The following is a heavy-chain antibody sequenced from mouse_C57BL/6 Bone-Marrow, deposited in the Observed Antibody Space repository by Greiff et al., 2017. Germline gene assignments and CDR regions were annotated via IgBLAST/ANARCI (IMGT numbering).Heavy chain of an antibody. D-gene: IGHD1-1*01. Sequence: EVQLVESEGGLVQPGSSMKLSCTASGFTFSDYYMAWVRQVPEKGLEWVANINYDGSSTYYLDSLQSRFIISRDNAKNILYLQMSSLKSEDTATYYCARVSFYYGSSYWYFDVWGTGTTVTVSS. CDR2: INYDGSST. V-gene: IGHV5-16*01. CDR3: ARVSFYYGSSYWYFDV. CDR1: GFTFSDYY. J-gene: IGHJ1*03.